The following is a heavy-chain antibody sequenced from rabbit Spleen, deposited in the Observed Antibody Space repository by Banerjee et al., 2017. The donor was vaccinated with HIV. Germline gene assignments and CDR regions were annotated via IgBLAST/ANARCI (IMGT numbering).Heavy chain of an antibody. D-gene: IGHD8-1*01. Sequence: QSLEESGGDLVKPGGTLTLTCTVSGFSFSSAYYLCWVRQAPGKGLEWISCIAGSSSDFTYSATWAKGRFTISKTSSTTVTLQMTSLTVADTATYFCARDTGSSFSSYGMDLWGPGTLVTVS. CDR1: GFSFSSAYY. CDR2: IAGSSSDFT. J-gene: IGHJ6*01. CDR3: ARDTGSSFSSYGMDL. V-gene: IGHV1S40*01.